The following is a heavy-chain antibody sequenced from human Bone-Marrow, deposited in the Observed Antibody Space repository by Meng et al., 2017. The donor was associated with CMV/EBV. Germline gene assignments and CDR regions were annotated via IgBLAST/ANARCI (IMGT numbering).Heavy chain of an antibody. CDR1: GYSVSSYYY. CDR2: IYHSGST. CDR3: ARAQQLAPSPDC. V-gene: IGHV4-38-2*02. D-gene: IGHD6-6*01. J-gene: IGHJ4*02. Sequence: SETLSLTCTVSGYSVSSYYYWGWIRQPPGKGLEWIGNIYHSGSTYYNPSLKSRVTISIDTSKNQFSLKLTSVTAADTAVYYCARAQQLAPSPDCWGQGTLVTVSS.